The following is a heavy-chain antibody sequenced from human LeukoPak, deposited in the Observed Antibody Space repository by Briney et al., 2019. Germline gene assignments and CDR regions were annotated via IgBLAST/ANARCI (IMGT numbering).Heavy chain of an antibody. J-gene: IGHJ5*02. Sequence: SVKVSCKASGGTFSSYGISWVRQAPGQGLEWMGGIIPIFGSANYAQKFQGRVTITADDSASAAYMDLSSLRSEDTAVYYCARFGSGKTIPAAITWFDPWGQGTLVTVSS. CDR1: GGTFSSYG. CDR3: ARFGSGKTIPAAITWFDP. V-gene: IGHV1-69*13. CDR2: IIPIFGSA. D-gene: IGHD2-2*02.